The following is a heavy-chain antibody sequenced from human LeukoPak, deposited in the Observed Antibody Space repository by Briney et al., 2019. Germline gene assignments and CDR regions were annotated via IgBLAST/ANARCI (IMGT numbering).Heavy chain of an antibody. CDR2: IDPSDSYT. V-gene: IGHV5-10-1*01. CDR3: ARVVREEDGMDV. CDR1: GYTFISYW. Sequence: GESLKISCKASGYTFISYWISWVRQMPGKGLEWMGRIDPSDSYTNYSPSFQGHVTISADKSIRTAFLQWSSLKASDTAMYYCARVVREEDGMDVWGQGTTVTVSS. J-gene: IGHJ6*02. D-gene: IGHD3-16*02.